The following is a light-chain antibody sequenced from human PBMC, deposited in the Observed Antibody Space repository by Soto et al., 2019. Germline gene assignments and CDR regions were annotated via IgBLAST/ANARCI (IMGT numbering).Light chain of an antibody. V-gene: IGKV3-20*01. CDR1: QSVSSSY. CDR2: GAS. CDR3: QQYGSSRWT. J-gene: IGKJ1*01. Sequence: IVLTQSPGILSLSPGERATLSCRASQSVSSSYLAWYQQKPGQAPRLVIYGASSRATGIPERFSGSGSGTDFTLTISRLEPEDFAVYYCQQYGSSRWTFGQGTKVDIK.